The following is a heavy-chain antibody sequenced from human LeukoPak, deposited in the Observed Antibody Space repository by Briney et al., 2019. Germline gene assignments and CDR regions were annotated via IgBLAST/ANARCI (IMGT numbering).Heavy chain of an antibody. CDR1: GGSISSYY. V-gene: IGHV4-59*01. D-gene: IGHD6-19*01. CDR2: IYYSGST. Sequence: PSETLSLTCTVSGGSISSYYWRWIRQPPGKGLEWIGYIYYSGSTNYNPSLKSRVTISVDTSKNQFSLKLSSVTAADTAVYYCARTDRYSSGWHFDYWGQGTLVTVSS. J-gene: IGHJ4*02. CDR3: ARTDRYSSGWHFDY.